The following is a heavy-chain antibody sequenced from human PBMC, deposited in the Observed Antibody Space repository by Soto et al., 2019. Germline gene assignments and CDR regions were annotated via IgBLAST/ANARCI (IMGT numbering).Heavy chain of an antibody. CDR1: GGSISSGGYY. J-gene: IGHJ6*02. CDR3: ARDVRYSAGEYYYYYYGMDV. D-gene: IGHD3-10*01. V-gene: IGHV4-31*03. Sequence: QVQLQESGPGLVKPSQTLSLTCTVSGGSISSGGYYWSWIRQHPGKGLEWIGYIYYSGSTYYNPSLKSRVTISVDTSKNQFSLKLSSVTAADTAVYYCARDVRYSAGEYYYYYYGMDVWGQGTTVTVSS. CDR2: IYYSGST.